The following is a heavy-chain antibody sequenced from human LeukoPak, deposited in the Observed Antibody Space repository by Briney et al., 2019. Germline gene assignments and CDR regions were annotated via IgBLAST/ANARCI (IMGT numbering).Heavy chain of an antibody. J-gene: IGHJ4*02. D-gene: IGHD6-25*01. Sequence: GRSLRLSCAASGFTFSSYAMHWFVRAPGKGLKWVAAIWYDGRDNYYADSVKGRFNISRDNIKNTLYLQMNSLRPEDTAVYFCARDEIAAPAFSWGQGTLVTVSS. CDR1: GFTFSSYA. V-gene: IGHV3-30*04. CDR2: IWYDGRDN. CDR3: ARDEIAAPAFS.